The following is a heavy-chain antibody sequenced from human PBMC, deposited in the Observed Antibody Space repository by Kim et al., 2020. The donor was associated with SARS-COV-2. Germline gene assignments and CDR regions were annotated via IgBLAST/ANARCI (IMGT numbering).Heavy chain of an antibody. CDR3: ARLMYQLLGTDY. D-gene: IGHD2-2*01. J-gene: IGHJ4*02. Sequence: RYSPSFQGQVTISADKSISTAYLQWSTLKASDTAMYYCARLMYQLLGTDYWGQGTLVTVSS. V-gene: IGHV5-51*01.